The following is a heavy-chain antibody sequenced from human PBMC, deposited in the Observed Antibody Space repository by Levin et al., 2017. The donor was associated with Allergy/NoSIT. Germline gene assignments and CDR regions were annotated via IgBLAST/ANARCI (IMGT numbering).Heavy chain of an antibody. V-gene: IGHV5-51*01. CDR1: GYSFTNYW. J-gene: IGHJ5*02. D-gene: IGHD3-22*01. CDR2: IYPGDSDT. CDR3: ARQPSPDTYSYYSSGYLGDWFDP. Sequence: PGGSLRLSCKGSGYSFTNYWIGWVRQMPGKGLEWMGIIYPGDSDTRYSPSFQGQVSISADKSISTAYLQWSSLKASDTAMYYCARQPSPDTYSYYSSGYLGDWFDPWGPGTLVTVSS.